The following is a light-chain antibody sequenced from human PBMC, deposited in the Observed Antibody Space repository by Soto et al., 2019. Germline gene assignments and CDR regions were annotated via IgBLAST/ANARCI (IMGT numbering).Light chain of an antibody. CDR2: GAS. J-gene: IGKJ1*01. Sequence: EIVLTQSPGTLSLSPGARAPLSCRARQSFRSTYLAWYQQKAGRAPRLLIYGASTRATGIPARFSGSGSGTEFTLTISSLQSEDFAVYYCQQYNNWPRRTFGQGTKVDIK. CDR1: QSFRSTY. CDR3: QQYNNWPRRT. V-gene: IGKV3-15*01.